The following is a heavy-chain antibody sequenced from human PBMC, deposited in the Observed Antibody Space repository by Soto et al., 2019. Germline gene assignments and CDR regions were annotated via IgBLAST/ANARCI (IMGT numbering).Heavy chain of an antibody. CDR2: ITGNGHNT. J-gene: IGHJ4*02. CDR3: ASHQGIYKYYFDF. D-gene: IGHD1-1*01. Sequence: GGSLRLSCSASGLGFTTYSMSWVRQPPGKGLEWVSGITGNGHNTYYAESVKGRFTISRDNSKNTLYLQMDSLRAEDAAEYYCASHQGIYKYYFDFWGQGSLVTVSS. V-gene: IGHV3-23*01. CDR1: GLGFTTYS.